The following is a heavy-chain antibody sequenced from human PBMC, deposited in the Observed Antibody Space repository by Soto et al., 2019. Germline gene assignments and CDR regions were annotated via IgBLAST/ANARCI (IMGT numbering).Heavy chain of an antibody. Sequence: GGSLRLSCAASGFTFSSYSMNWVRQAPGKGLEWVSYISSSSSTIYYADSVKGRFTISRDNAKNSLYLQMNSLRDEDTAVYYCARDREHDDYGDYGDYYYGMDVWGQGTTVTVSS. D-gene: IGHD4-17*01. J-gene: IGHJ6*02. V-gene: IGHV3-48*02. CDR3: ARDREHDDYGDYGDYYYGMDV. CDR2: ISSSSSTI. CDR1: GFTFSSYS.